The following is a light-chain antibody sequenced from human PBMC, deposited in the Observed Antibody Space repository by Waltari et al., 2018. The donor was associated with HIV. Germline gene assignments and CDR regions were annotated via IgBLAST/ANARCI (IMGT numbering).Light chain of an antibody. CDR1: SSNIGSNP. Sequence: QSVLTQPPSASGTPGQRVTISCSGSSSNIGSNPVNWYQQFPGTAPKLLIYSNNQAPAGVPDRCSGSKSGTAASLAISGLQSEDEADYYCASWDASLNGHWVFGGGTKLTVL. CDR3: ASWDASLNGHWV. V-gene: IGLV1-44*01. CDR2: SNN. J-gene: IGLJ3*02.